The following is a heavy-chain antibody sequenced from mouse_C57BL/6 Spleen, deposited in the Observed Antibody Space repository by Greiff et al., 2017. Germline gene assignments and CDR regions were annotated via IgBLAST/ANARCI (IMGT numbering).Heavy chain of an antibody. J-gene: IGHJ4*01. V-gene: IGHV1-49*01. CDR1: YFAFMASA. Sequence: LQESGAELVRPGSSVKLSCKDSYFAFMASAMHWVKQRPGHGLEWIGSFTMNSDATEYSENFKGKATLTANTSSSTAYMELSILTSEDSAVYYCAIPLYYDGSSDDYYAMGYWGHGTSVTVSS. D-gene: IGHD1-1*01. CDR2: FTMNSDAT. CDR3: AIPLYYDGSSDDYYAMGY.